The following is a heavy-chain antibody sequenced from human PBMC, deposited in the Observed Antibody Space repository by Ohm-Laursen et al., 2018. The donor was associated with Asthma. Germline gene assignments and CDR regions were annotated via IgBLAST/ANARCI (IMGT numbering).Heavy chain of an antibody. J-gene: IGHJ4*02. CDR3: AKASTEWGSFDS. D-gene: IGHD7-27*01. V-gene: IGHV3-23*01. CDR2: ISGSSGKT. CDR1: GFTFNRNA. Sequence: SLRLSCAATGFTFNRNAMSWVRQAPGKGLEWVSAISGSSGKTYYAESVKGRFTISRDNSKNTLNLQVNGLRAEDTAVYYCAKASTEWGSFDSWGQGTLVTVSS.